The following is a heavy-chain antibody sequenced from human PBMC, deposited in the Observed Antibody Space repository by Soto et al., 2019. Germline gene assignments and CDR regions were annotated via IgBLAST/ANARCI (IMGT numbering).Heavy chain of an antibody. CDR3: ARDFYPVAYFFDY. Sequence: QVQLVQSGAELKKPGASVKVSCKASGYTFTNHGISWVRQAPGQGLEWVGWVSGYNDKTKSAQKFQGRVTMTTDTCTNTAYMELRSLRSDDTAVYFCARDFYPVAYFFDYWGQGTLVTVSS. CDR2: VSGYNDKT. V-gene: IGHV1-18*04. J-gene: IGHJ4*02. CDR1: GYTFTNHG. D-gene: IGHD2-21*01.